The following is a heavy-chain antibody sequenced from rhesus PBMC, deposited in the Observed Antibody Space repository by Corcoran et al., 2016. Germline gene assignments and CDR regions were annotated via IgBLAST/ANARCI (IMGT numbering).Heavy chain of an antibody. CDR1: GFTFNSYD. CDR2: IIYPCKTM. J-gene: IGHJ4*01. CDR3: TRRGTAGNYRNNYFDH. V-gene: IGHV3-136*01. Sequence: EVQLVESGGGLVQPGRSLRLSCTASGFTFNSYDMSWVRQAPGKGLEWVSYIIYPCKTMYDADPVNGRFTIARDNSKNSLSLQMSSLRAEDMAVYYCTRRGTAGNYRNNYFDHWGQGVLVTVSS. D-gene: IGHD4-17*01.